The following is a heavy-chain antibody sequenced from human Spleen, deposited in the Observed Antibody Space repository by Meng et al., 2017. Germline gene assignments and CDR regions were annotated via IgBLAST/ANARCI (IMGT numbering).Heavy chain of an antibody. CDR1: GGSISTSGYY. D-gene: IGHD3-22*01. J-gene: IGHJ5*02. Sequence: QPQLQESGPGLVKPSEALSLPCSVSGGSISTSGYYWGWIRQAPGKGLEWIGSVGHSGFTYYTPSVKSRITVSIDTSRNEFYLKLTSVTAADTAVYFCVRSSAWVRTGFDPWGQGTRVTVSS. V-gene: IGHV4-39*01. CDR2: VGHSGFT. CDR3: VRSSAWVRTGFDP.